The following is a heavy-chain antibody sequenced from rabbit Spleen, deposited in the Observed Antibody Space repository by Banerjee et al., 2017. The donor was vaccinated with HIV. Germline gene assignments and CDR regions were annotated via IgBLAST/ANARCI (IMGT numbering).Heavy chain of an antibody. D-gene: IGHD1-1*01. Sequence: QEQLVESGGGLVQPEGSLTLTCTASGFSLSSKFLMCWVRQALGKGLEWIGCIDTGSSGFTYFASWAKGRFTISKTSSTTVTLQMTSLTAADTATYFCARDTSTSFSTYGMDLWGQGTLSPS. J-gene: IGHJ6*01. V-gene: IGHV1S45*01. CDR1: GFSLSSKFL. CDR2: IDTGSSGFT. CDR3: ARDTSTSFSTYGMDL.